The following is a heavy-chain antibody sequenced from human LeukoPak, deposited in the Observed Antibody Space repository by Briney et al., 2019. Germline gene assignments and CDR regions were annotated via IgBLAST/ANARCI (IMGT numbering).Heavy chain of an antibody. J-gene: IGHJ6*04. CDR3: ATRRCSIAACRASSYRCFDF. Sequence: PGGSLRLSCTASGFTFSRMTWVRQAPGKGLEWVANINEDGGGKYYVESVKGRFTISRDNARNSVRLELSNLRAEDTAVYYCATRRCSIAACRASSYRCFDFWGKGTTVIVSS. V-gene: IGHV3-7*01. CDR2: INEDGGGK. D-gene: IGHD2-2*01. CDR1: GFTFSR.